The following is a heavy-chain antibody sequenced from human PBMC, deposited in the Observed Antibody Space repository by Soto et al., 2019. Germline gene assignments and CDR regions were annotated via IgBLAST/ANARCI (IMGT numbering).Heavy chain of an antibody. V-gene: IGHV3-33*01. CDR3: ARATSGSFDALDM. Sequence: QVQLVESGGGVVQPGRSLRLSCAASGFTFGIYGMHWVRQAPGKGLEWVAVIWYDGSMKYHADSVKGRFTISRDNSKNTVYLQMNSLRDEDTAVYYCARATSGSFDALDMWCQGTMVTVSS. J-gene: IGHJ3*02. CDR2: IWYDGSMK. D-gene: IGHD1-26*01. CDR1: GFTFGIYG.